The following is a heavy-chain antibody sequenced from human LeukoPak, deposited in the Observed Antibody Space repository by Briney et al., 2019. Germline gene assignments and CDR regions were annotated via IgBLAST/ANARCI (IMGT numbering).Heavy chain of an antibody. J-gene: IGHJ3*02. CDR3: ARDLKTDTLSTQLWFGELSPDDAFDI. CDR2: ISAYNGNT. CDR1: DYTFTSYG. V-gene: IGHV1-18*01. D-gene: IGHD3-10*01. Sequence: GASVKVSCKASDYTFTSYGISWVRQAPGQGLEWMGWISAYNGNTNYAQKLQGRVTMTTDTSTSTAYMELRSLRSDDTAVYYCARDLKTDTLSTQLWFGELSPDDAFDIWGQGTMVTVSS.